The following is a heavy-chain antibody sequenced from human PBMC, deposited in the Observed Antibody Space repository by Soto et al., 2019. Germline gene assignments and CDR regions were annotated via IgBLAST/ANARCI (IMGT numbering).Heavy chain of an antibody. CDR2: IISDGSRT. CDR3: ATGGALGSLDY. J-gene: IGHJ4*02. D-gene: IGHD3-16*01. CDR1: GFTFSGRW. Sequence: EVQLVESGGGLVQPGGSLKLSCVASGFTFSGRWMHWVRQSPGKGLVWVSHIISDGSRTSYVDSVKGRFSISRDNAENTVSLQMNCLRVEDTAVYYCATGGALGSLDYWGQGLLVTGSS. V-gene: IGHV3-74*01.